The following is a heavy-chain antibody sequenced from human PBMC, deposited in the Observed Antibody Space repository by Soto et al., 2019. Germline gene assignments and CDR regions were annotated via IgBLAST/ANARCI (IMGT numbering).Heavy chain of an antibody. CDR3: ARGLDTASGY. V-gene: IGHV3-21*01. CDR2: ISSSSSYI. D-gene: IGHD6-19*01. Sequence: EVQLVESGGGLVKPGGSLRLSCAASGFTFSSYSMNWVRQAPGKGLEWVSSISSSSSYIYYADSVKGRITISRDNAKNTLYLQMNSLRAEDTAVYYLARGLDTASGYWGQGTLVTVSS. CDR1: GFTFSSYS. J-gene: IGHJ4*02.